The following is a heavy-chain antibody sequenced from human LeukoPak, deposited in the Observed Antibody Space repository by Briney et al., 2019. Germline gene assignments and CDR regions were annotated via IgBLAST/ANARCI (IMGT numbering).Heavy chain of an antibody. CDR1: GGSFSGYY. D-gene: IGHD3-10*01. J-gene: IGHJ5*02. Sequence: PSETLSLTCAVYGGSFSGYYWSWIRQPPGKGLEWIGEINHSGSTNYNPSLKSRVTISVDTSKNQFSLKLSSVTAADTAVYYCARGIPGLLWFGELSRRGWFDPWGQGTLVTVSS. CDR2: INHSGST. CDR3: ARGIPGLLWFGELSRRGWFDP. V-gene: IGHV4-34*01.